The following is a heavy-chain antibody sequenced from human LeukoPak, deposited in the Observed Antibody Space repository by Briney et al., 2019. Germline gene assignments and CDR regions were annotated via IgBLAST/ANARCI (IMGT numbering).Heavy chain of an antibody. CDR3: ARVQGHPPNGLDV. J-gene: IGHJ3*01. CDR1: GNYW. Sequence: GGSLRLSCAASGNYWMHWVRQAPGKGLVWVSRINSDASSTSYADSVKGRFTISRDNAKNTLYLQMNSLRAEDTAVYYCARVQGHPPNGLDVWGQGTMVTVSS. D-gene: IGHD2-8*01. CDR2: INSDASST. V-gene: IGHV3-74*01.